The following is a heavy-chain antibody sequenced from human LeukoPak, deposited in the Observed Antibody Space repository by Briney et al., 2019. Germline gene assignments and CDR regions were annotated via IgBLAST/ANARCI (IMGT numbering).Heavy chain of an antibody. V-gene: IGHV3-30*04. CDR3: AKMSGLLWFGEFGEFDY. Sequence: GGSLRLSCAASGFTFSSYAMHWVRQAPGKGLEWVAVISYDGSHKYYADSVKGRFTISRDDSMNTLYLQMNSLRADDTAVYYCAKMSGLLWFGEFGEFDYWGQGTLVTVSS. CDR2: ISYDGSHK. D-gene: IGHD3-10*01. J-gene: IGHJ4*02. CDR1: GFTFSSYA.